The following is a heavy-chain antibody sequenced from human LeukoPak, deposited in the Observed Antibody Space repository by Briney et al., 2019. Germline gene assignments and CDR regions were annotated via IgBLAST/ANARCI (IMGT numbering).Heavy chain of an antibody. V-gene: IGHV5-51*01. J-gene: IGHJ4*02. D-gene: IGHD4-11*01. Sequence: GESLRISCKGSGYRFTKSWIGWVRQMPGKGLEWLEIIYPDDSRTRYSPSFQGQVTISVDKSITTAYLQWTSLKASDTAMYYCARPSYSASDYWGQGTLVTVSS. CDR3: ARPSYSASDY. CDR2: IYPDDSRT. CDR1: GYRFTKSW.